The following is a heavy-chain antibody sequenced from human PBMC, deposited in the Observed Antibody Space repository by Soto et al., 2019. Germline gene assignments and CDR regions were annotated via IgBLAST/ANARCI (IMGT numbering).Heavy chain of an antibody. CDR1: GGSVSSGSYY. Sequence: PSETLSLTCTVSGGSVSSGSYYWSWIRQPPGKGLEWIGYIYYSGSTYYNPSLKSRVTISVDTSKNQFSLKLSSVTAADTAVYYCARGEKAGRDYYHGMDVWGQGTTVTVSS. CDR3: ARGEKAGRDYYHGMDV. D-gene: IGHD1-1*01. CDR2: IYYSGST. V-gene: IGHV4-30-4*01. J-gene: IGHJ6*02.